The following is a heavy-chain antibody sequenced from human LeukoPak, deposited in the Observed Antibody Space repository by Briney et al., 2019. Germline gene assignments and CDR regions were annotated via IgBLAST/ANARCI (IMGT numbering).Heavy chain of an antibody. CDR3: AKEIWPKVTTPGRTYFDY. J-gene: IGHJ4*02. CDR2: IRYDGGNK. V-gene: IGHV3-30*02. Sequence: PGGSLRLSCETSAFTFRSYGMHWVRQAPGKGLEWVAFIRYDGGNKNYADSVEGRFTISRDNPKNTLYLQMSSLRTDDTAVYYCAKEIWPKVTTPGRTYFDYWGQGTLVTVSS. CDR1: AFTFRSYG. D-gene: IGHD4-17*01.